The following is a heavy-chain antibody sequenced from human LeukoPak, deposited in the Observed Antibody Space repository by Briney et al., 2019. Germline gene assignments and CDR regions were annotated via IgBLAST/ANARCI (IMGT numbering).Heavy chain of an antibody. CDR2: IDEHETTT. CDR3: ARDVAGAGSH. V-gene: IGHV3-74*01. CDR1: GFTFSTYW. J-gene: IGHJ4*02. Sequence: GDPLTHSCAVCGFTFSTYWMLWIGQAPGGGLVWVSRIDEHETTTDYADSVRGQHIISRDNARNTLYPHMNSLRVEDAGIYYCARDVAGAGSHWGQGALVTDSS. D-gene: IGHD3-10*01.